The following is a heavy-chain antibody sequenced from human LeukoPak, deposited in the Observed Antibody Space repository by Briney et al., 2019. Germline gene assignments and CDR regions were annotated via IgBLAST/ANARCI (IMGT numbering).Heavy chain of an antibody. CDR3: ARGVGYADYPFDY. D-gene: IGHD4-17*01. Sequence: GGSLRLSCAASGFTVSSNYMSWVRQAPGKGLEWVSVVYAGGTTYYADSVKGRFTISRDISKNTLYLQMNNLRAEDTAVYYCARGVGYADYPFDYWGQGTLVTVSA. CDR1: GFTVSSNY. V-gene: IGHV3-66*01. CDR2: VYAGGTT. J-gene: IGHJ4*02.